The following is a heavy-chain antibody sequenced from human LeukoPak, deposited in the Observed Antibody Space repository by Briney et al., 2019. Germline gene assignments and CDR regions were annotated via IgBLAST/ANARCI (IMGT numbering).Heavy chain of an antibody. V-gene: IGHV3-21*01. CDR3: VSFYEAY. CDR1: GFTFSSYS. Sequence: GGSLRLSCAASGFTFSSYSMNWGRQAPGKGLEWVSSISSGSTYMYYADSVKGRFTISKDNAKNTVYLQMNNLRAEDTAVYYCVSFYEAYWGRGTLVTVSS. CDR2: ISSGSTYM. D-gene: IGHD2/OR15-2a*01. J-gene: IGHJ4*02.